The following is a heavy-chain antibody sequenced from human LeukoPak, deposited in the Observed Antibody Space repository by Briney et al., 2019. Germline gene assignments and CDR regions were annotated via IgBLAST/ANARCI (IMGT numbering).Heavy chain of an antibody. J-gene: IGHJ4*02. Sequence: GGSLRLSCAASGFTFDDYNMHWVRQAPGKGLEWVSLINWNGGSTSYADSVKGRFTISRDNAKNALYVQMNSLRAEDTAFYYCAKDIGSSGSLTGIDYWGQGTLVTVSS. D-gene: IGHD6-25*01. V-gene: IGHV3-43*01. CDR3: AKDIGSSGSLTGIDY. CDR2: INWNGGST. CDR1: GFTFDDYN.